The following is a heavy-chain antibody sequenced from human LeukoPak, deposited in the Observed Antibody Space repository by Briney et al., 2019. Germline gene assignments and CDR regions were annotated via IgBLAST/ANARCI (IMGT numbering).Heavy chain of an antibody. CDR2: ISAYNGNT. D-gene: IGHD5-12*01. CDR3: ARDRYPIGYDAARRAWFDP. Sequence: GASVKVSCKASGYTFTSYGISWVRQAPGQGLEWMGWISAYNGNTNYAQKLQGRVTMTTDTSTSTAYMELRSLRSDDTAVYYCARDRYPIGYDAARRAWFDPWGQGTLVTVSS. J-gene: IGHJ5*02. V-gene: IGHV1-18*01. CDR1: GYTFTSYG.